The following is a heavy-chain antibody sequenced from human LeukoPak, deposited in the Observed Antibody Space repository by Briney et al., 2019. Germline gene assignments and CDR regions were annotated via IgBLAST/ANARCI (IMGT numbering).Heavy chain of an antibody. D-gene: IGHD3-22*01. J-gene: IGHJ3*02. CDR1: GYTFTGYY. V-gene: IGHV1-69*05. CDR3: ARTTYYYDSRPYDAFDI. CDR2: IIPIFGTA. Sequence: SVKVSCKASGYTFTGYYMHWVRQAPGQGLEWMGGIIPIFGTANYAQKFQGRVTITTDESTSTAYMELSSLRSEDTAVYYCARTTYYYDSRPYDAFDIWGQGTMVTVSS.